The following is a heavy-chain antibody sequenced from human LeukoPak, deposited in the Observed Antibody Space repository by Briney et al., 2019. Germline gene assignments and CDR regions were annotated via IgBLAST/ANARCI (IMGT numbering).Heavy chain of an antibody. CDR2: ISYDGSNK. V-gene: IGHV3-30*03. Sequence: GGSLRLFCAASGFTFSSYGMHWVRQAPGKGLEWVAVISYDGSNKYYADSVKGRFTISRDNSKNTLYLQMNSLRAEDTAVYYCATAITIPTYYFDYWGQGTLVTVSS. J-gene: IGHJ4*02. CDR1: GFTFSSYG. D-gene: IGHD3-9*01. CDR3: ATAITIPTYYFDY.